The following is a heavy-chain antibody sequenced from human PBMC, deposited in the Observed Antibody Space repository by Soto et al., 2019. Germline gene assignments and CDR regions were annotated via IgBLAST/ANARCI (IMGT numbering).Heavy chain of an antibody. V-gene: IGHV3-53*01. CDR1: GFTVSSNY. CDR3: ARGSYYYDSSDP. CDR2: IYSGGST. D-gene: IGHD3-22*01. Sequence: PGGSLRLSCAASGFTVSSNYMSWVRQAPGKGLEWVSVIYSGGSTYYADSVKGRFTISRDNSKNTLYLQMNSLRAEDTAVYYCARGSYYYDSSDPWCQGTLVTVSS. J-gene: IGHJ5*02.